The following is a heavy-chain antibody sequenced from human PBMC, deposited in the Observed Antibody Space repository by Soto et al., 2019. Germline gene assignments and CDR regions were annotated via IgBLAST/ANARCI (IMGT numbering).Heavy chain of an antibody. CDR3: ARLSFANYDFWSGSFYYYYMDV. V-gene: IGHV5-51*01. Sequence: GESLKISCKGSGYSFTSYWIGWVRQMPGKGLEWMGIIYPGDSDTRYSPSFQGQVTISADKSISTAYLQWSSLKASDTAMYYCARLSFANYDFWSGSFYYYYMDVWGKVTTVTVSS. CDR1: GYSFTSYW. D-gene: IGHD3-3*01. CDR2: IYPGDSDT. J-gene: IGHJ6*03.